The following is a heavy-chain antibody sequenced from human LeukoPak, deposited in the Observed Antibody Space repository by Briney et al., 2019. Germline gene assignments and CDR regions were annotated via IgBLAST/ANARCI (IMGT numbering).Heavy chain of an antibody. D-gene: IGHD1-14*01. V-gene: IGHV4-61*08. CDR2: ISHIGST. CDR1: GGSISSGDYY. CDR3: ARDRISINPLDM. Sequence: PSETLSLTCSVSGGSISSGDYYWSWIRQPPGNGLEWIGYISHIGSTNYNPSLKSRVTISVDTSKNQFSLKLTSVTAADTALYYCARDRISINPLDMCGQGTMVTVSS. J-gene: IGHJ3*02.